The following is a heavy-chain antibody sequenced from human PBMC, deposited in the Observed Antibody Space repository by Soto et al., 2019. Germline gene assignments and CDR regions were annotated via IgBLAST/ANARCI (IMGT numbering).Heavy chain of an antibody. CDR2: ISAYNGNT. Sequence: QVQLVQSGAEVKKPGASVKVSCKASGYSFTSYGISWVRQAPGQGLEWMGWISAYNGNTNYAQKLQGRVTMTPDTSTSTAHMDLRSLRSDDTAVYYCARDNGFGESDVWGQGTTVTVSS. V-gene: IGHV1-18*01. CDR3: ARDNGFGESDV. CDR1: GYSFTSYG. D-gene: IGHD3-10*01. J-gene: IGHJ6*02.